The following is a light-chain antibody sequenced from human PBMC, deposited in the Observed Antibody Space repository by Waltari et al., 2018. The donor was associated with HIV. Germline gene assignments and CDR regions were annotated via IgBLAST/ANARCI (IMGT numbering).Light chain of an antibody. J-gene: IGKJ1*01. V-gene: IGKV3-15*01. CDR1: QSVRSN. Sequence: EIVMPQSPATLSVSPGERVTLSCRASQSVRSNVAWYNQKPGQAPRLLIYDASPRPTGIPTRFSGSASGTEFTLTISSLQSEDFAVYYCQQYDNWPWTFGQGTKVEIK. CDR2: DAS. CDR3: QQYDNWPWT.